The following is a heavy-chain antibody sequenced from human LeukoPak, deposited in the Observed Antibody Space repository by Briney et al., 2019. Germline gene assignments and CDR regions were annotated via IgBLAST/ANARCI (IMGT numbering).Heavy chain of an antibody. CDR3: ARDYYDSSGYYYFDC. D-gene: IGHD3-22*01. CDR2: ISSSGSTI. Sequence: GGSLRLSCAASGFTFSDYYMSWIRQAPGKGLEWVSYISSSGSTIYYADSVKGRFTISRDNAKNSLYLQMNSLRAEDTAVYYCARDYYDSSGYYYFDCWGQGTLVTVSS. V-gene: IGHV3-11*04. CDR1: GFTFSDYY. J-gene: IGHJ4*02.